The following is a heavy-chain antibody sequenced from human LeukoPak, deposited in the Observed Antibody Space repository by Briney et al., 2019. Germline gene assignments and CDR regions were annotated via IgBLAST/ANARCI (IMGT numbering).Heavy chain of an antibody. CDR2: VSGDGSST. CDR3: TKDMGAPLGWFDP. V-gene: IGHV3-43*02. CDR1: AFTFADYA. Sequence: PGRSLRPSCVASAFTFADYAMHWVRHVPGNWLEWVSLVSGDGSSTSYADSVKGRFTISRDNSKNSLYLQMNSLRTEDTALYYCTKDMGAPLGWFDPWGQGTLVTVSS. J-gene: IGHJ5*02. D-gene: IGHD1-26*01.